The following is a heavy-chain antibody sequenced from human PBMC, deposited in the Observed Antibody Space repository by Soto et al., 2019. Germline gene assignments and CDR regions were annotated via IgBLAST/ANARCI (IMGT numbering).Heavy chain of an antibody. V-gene: IGHV3-30*18. D-gene: IGHD5-18*01. CDR2: ISYDGSNK. J-gene: IGHJ4*02. CDR3: AKAVRYCYGYSPSDY. Sequence: QVQLVESGGGVVQPGRSLRLSCAASGFTFSSYGMHWVRQAPGKGLEWVAVISYDGSNKYYADSVKGRFTISRDNSKNTQYLQLNSLRAEDTAVYDGAKAVRYCYGYSPSDYWGQGTLGTVSS. CDR1: GFTFSSYG.